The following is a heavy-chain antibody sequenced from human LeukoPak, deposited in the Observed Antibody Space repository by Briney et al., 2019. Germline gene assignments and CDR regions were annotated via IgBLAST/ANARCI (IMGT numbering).Heavy chain of an antibody. D-gene: IGHD2-2*01. CDR3: ARDANALCSSTTCSRYYYFDY. J-gene: IGHJ4*02. Sequence: GGSLRLSCAASGFTFWIRQAPGKGLEWLSYISSRGSTIYYADSVKGRFTISRDNSKNTLYLQMNSLRAEDTAVYYCARDANALCSSTTCSRYYYFDYWGQGTLVTVSS. V-gene: IGHV3-48*01. CDR1: GFTF. CDR2: ISSRGSTI.